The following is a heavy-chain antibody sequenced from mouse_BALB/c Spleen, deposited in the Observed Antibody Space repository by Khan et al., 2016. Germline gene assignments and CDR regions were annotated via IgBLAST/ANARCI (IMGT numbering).Heavy chain of an antibody. CDR1: GFDFSRYW. V-gene: IGHV4-1*02. D-gene: IGHD2-4*01. Sequence: EVELVESGGGLVQPGGSLKLSCAASGFDFSRYWMNWVRQAPGKGLEWIGAINPDSSTINYPPSLKDKFIISHDNAKNALYLHMSKVRSEDTALYYCAREGEYDEAWFAYWGQGTLVTVSA. J-gene: IGHJ3*01. CDR3: AREGEYDEAWFAY. CDR2: INPDSSTI.